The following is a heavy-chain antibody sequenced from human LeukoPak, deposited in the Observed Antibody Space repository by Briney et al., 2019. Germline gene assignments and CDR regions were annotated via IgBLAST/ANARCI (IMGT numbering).Heavy chain of an antibody. D-gene: IGHD3-22*01. Sequence: SETLSLTCTVSGGSISSYYWSWIRQPAGKGLEWIGRIYTSGTTHYNPSLKSRVTMSVDTSKNQFSLKLSSVTAADTAVYYCARDWGLDYYDSSGPHAFDIWGQGTMVTVSS. V-gene: IGHV4-4*07. J-gene: IGHJ3*02. CDR1: GGSISSYY. CDR2: IYTSGTT. CDR3: ARDWGLDYYDSSGPHAFDI.